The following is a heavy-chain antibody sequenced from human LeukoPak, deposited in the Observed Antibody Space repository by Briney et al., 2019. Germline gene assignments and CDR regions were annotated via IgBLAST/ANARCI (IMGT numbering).Heavy chain of an antibody. J-gene: IGHJ6*03. V-gene: IGHV4-59*01. CDR2: IYYSGST. D-gene: IGHD3-3*01. CDR3: ARVSSFWSELAYYYYYMDV. CDR1: GGSISSYY. Sequence: PSETLSLTRTVSGGSISSYYWSWIRQPPGKGLEWIGYIYYSGSTNYNPSLKSRVTISVDTSKNQFSLKLSSVTAADTAVYYCARVSSFWSELAYYYYYMDVWGKGTTVTVSS.